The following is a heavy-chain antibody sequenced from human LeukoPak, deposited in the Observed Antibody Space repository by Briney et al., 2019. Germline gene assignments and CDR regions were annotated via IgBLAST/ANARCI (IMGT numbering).Heavy chain of an antibody. D-gene: IGHD5-18*01. V-gene: IGHV3-23*01. CDR1: GFTFSSYA. CDR3: ARNSYGTNNFDY. CDR2: ISSSGGGT. Sequence: GSLRLSCAASGFTFSSYAMSWVRQAPGKGLEWVSAISSSGGGTYYADSVKGRFTISRDNSKNTLYLQMNSLRAEDTALYYCARNSYGTNNFDYWGQGTLVTVSS. J-gene: IGHJ4*02.